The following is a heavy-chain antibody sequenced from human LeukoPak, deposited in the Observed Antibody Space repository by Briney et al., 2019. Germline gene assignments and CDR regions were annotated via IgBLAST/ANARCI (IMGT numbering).Heavy chain of an antibody. CDR2: ISSSSSSI. J-gene: IGHJ6*03. CDR3: ARAGGGVSYYYYMDV. Sequence: GGSLRLSCVASGFTFRIYSMNWVRQAPGKGLEWVSSISSSSSSIYYADSVKGRFTISRDNAKNSLYLQMNSLRAEDTAVYYCARAGGGVSYYYYMDVWGKGTTVTVSS. V-gene: IGHV3-21*01. D-gene: IGHD1-14*01. CDR1: GFTFRIYS.